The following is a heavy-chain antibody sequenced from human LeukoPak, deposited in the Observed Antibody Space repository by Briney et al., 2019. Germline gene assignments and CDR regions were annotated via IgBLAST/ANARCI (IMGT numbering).Heavy chain of an antibody. Sequence: GESLKISCKGSGYTFTNYWIGWVRQMPGKGLEWMGIIYPGDSETRYSPSFQGQVTISADKSLSTAYLQWSSPKASDTAMYYCARRVAADLDCWGQGTLVTVSS. D-gene: IGHD3-10*01. CDR2: IYPGDSET. CDR3: ARRVAADLDC. V-gene: IGHV5-51*01. J-gene: IGHJ4*02. CDR1: GYTFTNYW.